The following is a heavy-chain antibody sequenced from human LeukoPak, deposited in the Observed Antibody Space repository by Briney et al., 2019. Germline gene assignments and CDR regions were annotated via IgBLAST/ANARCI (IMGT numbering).Heavy chain of an antibody. CDR2: IGTAGDP. V-gene: IGHV3-13*05. Sequence: PGGSLRLSCAASGFTFSSYDMHWVRQATGKGLEWVSAIGTAGDPYYPGSVRGRFTISRENAKNSLYLRMNSLRAGDTAVYYCARETWGSFDYWGQGTLVTVSS. CDR3: ARETWGSFDY. CDR1: GFTFSSYD. J-gene: IGHJ4*02. D-gene: IGHD7-27*01.